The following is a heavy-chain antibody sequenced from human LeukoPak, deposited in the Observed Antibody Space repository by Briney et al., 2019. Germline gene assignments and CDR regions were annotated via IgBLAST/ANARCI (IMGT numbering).Heavy chain of an antibody. J-gene: IGHJ4*02. CDR1: GYTFTSYY. Sequence: GASVKVSCKASGYTFTSYYMHWVRQAPGQGLEWMGIINPSGGSTSYAQKFQGRVTMTRDTSTSTVYIELSSLRSEDTAVYYCARSLVVPAAVPSCFDYWGQGTLVTVSS. CDR3: ARSLVVPAAVPSCFDY. V-gene: IGHV1-46*03. CDR2: INPSGGST. D-gene: IGHD2-2*01.